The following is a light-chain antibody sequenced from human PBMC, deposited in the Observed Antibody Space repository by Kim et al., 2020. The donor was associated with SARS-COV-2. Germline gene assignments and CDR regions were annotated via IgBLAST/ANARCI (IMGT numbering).Light chain of an antibody. CDR2: EDT. Sequence: SYELTQPPSVSVSPGQTARITSSGDALPKKFAYWYQQKSGQAPVLVIYEDTKRPSGIPKRFSGSTSGTMATLTVSGAQVEDEADYYCYSIDSSRNAVFGGGTQLTVL. J-gene: IGLJ2*01. CDR1: ALPKKF. CDR3: YSIDSSRNAV. V-gene: IGLV3-10*01.